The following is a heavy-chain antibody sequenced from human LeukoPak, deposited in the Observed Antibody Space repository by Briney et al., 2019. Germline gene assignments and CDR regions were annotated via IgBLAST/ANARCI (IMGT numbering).Heavy chain of an antibody. CDR3: ARGHTSDYDY. V-gene: IGHV4-31*03. D-gene: IGHD4-17*01. Sequence: SETLSLTCTVSGGSISSGGYYWSWIRQHPGKGLEWIGYIYYSGSTYYNPSLKSRVTISVDTSKNQFSLKLSSVTAADTAVYYCARGHTSDYDYWGQGTLVTVSS. CDR1: GGSISSGGYY. CDR2: IYYSGST. J-gene: IGHJ4*02.